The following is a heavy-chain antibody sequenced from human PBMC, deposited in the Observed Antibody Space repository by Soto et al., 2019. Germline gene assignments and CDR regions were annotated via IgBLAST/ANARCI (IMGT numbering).Heavy chain of an antibody. CDR3: ARGQGLRFLEWPPRSGMDV. CDR2: INHSGST. D-gene: IGHD3-3*01. Sequence: SSETLSLTCAVYGGSFSGYYWSWIRQPPGKGLEWIGEINHSGSTNYNPSLKSRVTISVDTSKNQFSLKLSSVTAADTAVYYCARGQGLRFLEWPPRSGMDVWGQGTTVTVSS. V-gene: IGHV4-34*01. J-gene: IGHJ6*02. CDR1: GGSFSGYY.